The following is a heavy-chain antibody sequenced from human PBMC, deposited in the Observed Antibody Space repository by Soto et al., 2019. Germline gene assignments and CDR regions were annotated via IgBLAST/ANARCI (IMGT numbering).Heavy chain of an antibody. J-gene: IGHJ4*02. D-gene: IGHD2-15*01. V-gene: IGHV1-58*01. CDR3: AAVDRLNPYCSGGSCYSDY. CDR1: GFTFTSSA. CDR2: IVVGSGNT. Sequence: SVKVSCKASGFTFTSSAVQWVRQARGQRLEWIGWIVVGSGNTNYAQKFQERVTITRDMSTSTAYMELSSLRSEDTAVYYCAAVDRLNPYCSGGSCYSDYSGQGTLVTVSS.